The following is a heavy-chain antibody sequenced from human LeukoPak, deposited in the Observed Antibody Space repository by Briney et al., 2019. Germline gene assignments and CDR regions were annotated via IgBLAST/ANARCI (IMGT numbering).Heavy chain of an antibody. CDR1: GGSFSGYY. CDR2: INHSGST. D-gene: IGHD3-22*01. CDR3: ARGGYYDSSGYPIYYFDY. V-gene: IGHV4-34*01. J-gene: IGHJ4*02. Sequence: SETLSLTCAVYGGSFSGYYWSWIRHPPGKGLEWIGEINHSGSTNYNPSLKSRVTISVDTSKNQFSLKLSSVTAADTAVYYCARGGYYDSSGYPIYYFDYWGQGTLVTVSS.